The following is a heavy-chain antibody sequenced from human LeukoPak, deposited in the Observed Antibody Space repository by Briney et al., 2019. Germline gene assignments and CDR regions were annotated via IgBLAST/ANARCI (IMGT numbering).Heavy chain of an antibody. D-gene: IGHD6-6*01. CDR2: IYYSGST. V-gene: IGHV4-39*01. Sequence: SETLSLTCTVPGGSISSSSYYWGWIRQPPGKGLEWIGSIYYSGSTYYNPSLKSRVTISVDTSKNQFSLKLSSVTAADTAVYYCATSLRTWFDPWGQGTLVTVSS. CDR3: ATSLRTWFDP. CDR1: GGSISSSSYY. J-gene: IGHJ5*02.